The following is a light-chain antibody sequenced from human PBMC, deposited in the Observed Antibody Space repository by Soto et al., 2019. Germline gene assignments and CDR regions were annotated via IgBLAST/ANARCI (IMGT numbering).Light chain of an antibody. CDR2: DAS. Sequence: EIVLTQSPATLSLSPGERATLSCRASPSVSSYLAWYQQKPGQAPRLLIYDASNRATGIPARFSGSGSGTDFTLNISSLEPEDFAVYYCQQRSNWPPEYTFGQGTKLEIK. V-gene: IGKV3-11*01. CDR1: PSVSSY. CDR3: QQRSNWPPEYT. J-gene: IGKJ2*01.